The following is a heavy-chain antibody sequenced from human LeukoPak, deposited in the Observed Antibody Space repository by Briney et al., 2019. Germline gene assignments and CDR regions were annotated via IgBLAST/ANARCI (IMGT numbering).Heavy chain of an antibody. J-gene: IGHJ4*02. D-gene: IGHD6-13*01. CDR3: GRVIAGAIDY. CDR2: INLDGSET. CDR1: GFTFSGHS. V-gene: IGHV3-7*01. Sequence: GGSLRLSCAASGFTFSGHSMTWVRPAPGKGLEWVANINLDGSETFYVDFVKGRFTISRDNADNSMYLQMNSLRAEDTAVYYCGRVIAGAIDYWGQGTLVTVSS.